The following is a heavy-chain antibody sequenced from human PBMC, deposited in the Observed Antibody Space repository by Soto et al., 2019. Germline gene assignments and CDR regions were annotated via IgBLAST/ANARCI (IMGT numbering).Heavy chain of an antibody. Sequence: LRLSCAASGFTFSRYSMNWVRQAPGKGLEWVSSISSTTNYIYYADSMKGRFTVSRDNAKNPVYLDMNSLSAEDTAVYYCARESEDLTSNFDYWGQGTLVTVSS. CDR1: GFTFSRYS. CDR3: ARESEDLTSNFDY. CDR2: ISSTTNYI. J-gene: IGHJ4*02. V-gene: IGHV3-21*01.